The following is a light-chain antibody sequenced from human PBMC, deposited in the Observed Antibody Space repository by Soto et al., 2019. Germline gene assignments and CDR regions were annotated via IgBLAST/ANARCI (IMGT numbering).Light chain of an antibody. CDR3: QEYGSSPVT. V-gene: IGKV3-20*01. CDR2: GAS. Sequence: EIVLTQSPGTLSLSPGRRATLSCRASQSVSSSYLAWYQQKPGQAPRLLIYGASSRATDIPDRFSDSGSGTDFTLTISGLEPEDCAVNYCQEYGSSPVTFGEGTKVDIK. J-gene: IGKJ1*01. CDR1: QSVSSSY.